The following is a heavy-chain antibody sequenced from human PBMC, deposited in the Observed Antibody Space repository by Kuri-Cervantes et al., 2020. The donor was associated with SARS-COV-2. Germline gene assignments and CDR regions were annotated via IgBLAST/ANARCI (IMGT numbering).Heavy chain of an antibody. V-gene: IGHV3-33*01. CDR1: GFTFSSYG. Sequence: GESLKISCAASGFTFSSYGMHWVRQAPGKGLEWVAFIWYDGSNKYYADSVKGRFTISRDNSKNTLYLQMNSLRAEDTAVYYCARDRVGSVIDYVDYWGQGTLVTVSS. CDR3: ARDRVGSVIDYVDY. J-gene: IGHJ4*02. CDR2: IWYDGSNK. D-gene: IGHD2-21*01.